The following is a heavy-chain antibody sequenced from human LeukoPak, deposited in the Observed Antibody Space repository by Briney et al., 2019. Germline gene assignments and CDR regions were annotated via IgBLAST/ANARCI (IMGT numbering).Heavy chain of an antibody. V-gene: IGHV1-46*01. Sequence: ASVKFSCKASGYTFTSYYMHWVRQAPGQGLEWMGIINPSGGSTSYAQKFQGRVTMTRDTSTSTVYMELSSLRSEDTAVYYCARDVAPYQLLKYYYMDVWGKGTTVTVSS. CDR3: ARDVAPYQLLKYYYMDV. J-gene: IGHJ6*03. CDR2: INPSGGST. D-gene: IGHD2-2*01. CDR1: GYTFTSYY.